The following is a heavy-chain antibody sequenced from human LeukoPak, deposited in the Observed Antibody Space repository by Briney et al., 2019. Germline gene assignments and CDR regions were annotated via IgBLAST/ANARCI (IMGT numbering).Heavy chain of an antibody. CDR1: GYTFTGYY. CDR3: ARSAGVYFGVVDYYYYYYMDV. Sequence: GASVKVSCKASGYTFTGYYMHWVRQAPGQGLEWMGGIIPIFGTANYAQKFQGRVTITTDESTSTAYMELSSLRSEDTAVYYCARSAGVYFGVVDYYYYYYMDVWGKGTTVTVSS. CDR2: IIPIFGTA. V-gene: IGHV1-69*05. D-gene: IGHD3-3*01. J-gene: IGHJ6*03.